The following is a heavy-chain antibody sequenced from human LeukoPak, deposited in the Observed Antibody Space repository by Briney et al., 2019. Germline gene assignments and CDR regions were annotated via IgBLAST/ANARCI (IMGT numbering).Heavy chain of an antibody. J-gene: IGHJ3*02. CDR1: ANTFTGYY. CDR3: VKYGSVVAHDGIDM. V-gene: IGHV1-2*02. D-gene: IGHD2-15*01. Sequence: AASVMVSCKPSANTFTGYYMHWVRQAPGQGPEWMGWINPNSGATNYAQKFQGRVTMTRDTSMTKAYMELSSLRYDDTAVYFCVKYGSVVAHDGIDMWGQGTKVTVSS. CDR2: INPNSGAT.